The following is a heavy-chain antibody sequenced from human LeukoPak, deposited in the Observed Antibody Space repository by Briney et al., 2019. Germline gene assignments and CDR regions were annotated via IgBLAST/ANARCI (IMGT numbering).Heavy chain of an antibody. Sequence: PSETLSLTCAVYGGSFSGYYWSWIRQPPGKGLEWIGEINHSGSTNYNPSLKSRVTISVDTSKNQFSLKLSSVTAADTAVYYCARGEWETTVSLDYWGQGTLVTVSS. J-gene: IGHJ4*02. V-gene: IGHV4-34*01. CDR2: INHSGST. CDR3: ARGEWETTVSLDY. CDR1: GGSFSGYY. D-gene: IGHD4-17*01.